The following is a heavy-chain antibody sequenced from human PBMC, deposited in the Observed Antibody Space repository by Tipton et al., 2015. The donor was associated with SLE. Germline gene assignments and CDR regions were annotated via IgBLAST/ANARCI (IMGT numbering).Heavy chain of an antibody. D-gene: IGHD3-22*01. CDR3: ARGRRYYDSSGYGY. J-gene: IGHJ4*02. Sequence: LRLSCTVSGGSISSHYWSWIRQPPGKGLEWIGYIYYSGSTNYNPSLKSRVTISVDTSKNQFSLKLSSVTAADTAVYYCARGRRYYDSSGYGYWGQGTLVTVSS. CDR2: IYYSGST. CDR1: GGSISSHY. V-gene: IGHV4-59*11.